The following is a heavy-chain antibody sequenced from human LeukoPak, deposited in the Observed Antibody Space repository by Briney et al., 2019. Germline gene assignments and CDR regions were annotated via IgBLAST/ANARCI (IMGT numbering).Heavy chain of an antibody. CDR1: GFTFSSYG. D-gene: IGHD3-10*01. CDR2: IRYDGSNK. V-gene: IGHV3-30*02. CDR3: AKDLTGRGVNFDY. Sequence: GSLRLSCAASGFTFSSYGMHWVRQAPGKGLEWVAFIRYDGSNKYYADSVKGRFTISRDNSKNTLYLQMNSLRAEDTAVYYCAKDLTGRGVNFDYWGQGTLVTVSS. J-gene: IGHJ4*02.